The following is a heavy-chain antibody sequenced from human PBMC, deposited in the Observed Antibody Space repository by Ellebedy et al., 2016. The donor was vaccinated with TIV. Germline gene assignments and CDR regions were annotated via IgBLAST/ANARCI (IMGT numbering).Heavy chain of an antibody. CDR3: TKARTVVSTD. CDR1: GFRLTDYG. CDR2: IRYDGESK. V-gene: IGHV3-30*02. Sequence: GGSLRLSCAVSGFRLTDYGMHWVRQAPGKGLEWVSVIRYDGESKFYAASVKGRFTISRDNSKNTLYLQMNSLTLEDTAVYYCTKARTVVSTDWGQGTLVTVSS. D-gene: IGHD5/OR15-5a*01. J-gene: IGHJ4*02.